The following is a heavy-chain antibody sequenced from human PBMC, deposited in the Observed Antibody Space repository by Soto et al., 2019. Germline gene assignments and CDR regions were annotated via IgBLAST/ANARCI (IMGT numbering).Heavy chain of an antibody. V-gene: IGHV3-30*03. D-gene: IGHD3-10*01. CDR2: ISNDGGSK. Sequence: QVQLVESGGGVVQPGRSLTLSCAGSGFTFSDYGMHWVRQAPGKGLQWVALISNDGGSKKYAESVKGRFTISRDNSKNTLYLDMNSLRPEDTAVDHCARRTSTGREGYNWCDPWGQGTLVTVSS. CDR3: ARRTSTGREGYNWCDP. CDR1: GFTFSDYG. J-gene: IGHJ5*02.